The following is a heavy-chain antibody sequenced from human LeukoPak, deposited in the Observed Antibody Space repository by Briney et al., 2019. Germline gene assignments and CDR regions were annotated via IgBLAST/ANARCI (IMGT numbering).Heavy chain of an antibody. CDR3: ARDYYASGPLFMGV. V-gene: IGHV4-31*03. D-gene: IGHD3-10*01. Sequence: SQTLSLTCTVSGDSINTGGYYWNRIRQHPGKGLEWIGYIYSSGSTYYNPSLKSRVTISADASKSQFSLNLRSVTAADTAVYYCARDYYASGPLFMGVWGQGTTVTVSS. CDR1: GDSINTGGYY. J-gene: IGHJ6*02. CDR2: IYSSGST.